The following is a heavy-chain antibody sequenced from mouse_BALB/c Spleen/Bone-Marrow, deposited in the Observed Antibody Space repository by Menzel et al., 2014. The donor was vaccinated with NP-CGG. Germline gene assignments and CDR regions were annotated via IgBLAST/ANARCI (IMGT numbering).Heavy chain of an antibody. Sequence: QVQLKESGAELVKPGASVKLSCKASGYTFTSYYMYWVKQRPGQGLEWIGEINPSNGGTNFNEKFKSKATLTVDKSSSKAYMQPSSLTSEDSAVYYCTRSRRAMDYWGQGTSVTVSS. CDR1: GYTFTSYY. CDR3: TRSRRAMDY. V-gene: IGHV1-53*01. J-gene: IGHJ4*01. D-gene: IGHD1-2*01. CDR2: INPSNGGT.